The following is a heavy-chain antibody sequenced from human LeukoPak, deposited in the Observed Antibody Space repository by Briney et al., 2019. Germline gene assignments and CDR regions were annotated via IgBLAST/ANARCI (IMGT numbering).Heavy chain of an antibody. CDR2: ITGSGGFT. CDR1: GFPFSTYA. Sequence: HTGGSLRLSCAASGFPFSTYAMNWVRQAPGKGLEWVSVITGSGGFTQYADSVKGRFTISRDNAKKSLYLEMSSLRAEDTAVYYCARDGSFWSGFHAFDLWGQGTVVTVSS. V-gene: IGHV3-23*01. CDR3: ARDGSFWSGFHAFDL. J-gene: IGHJ3*01. D-gene: IGHD3-3*01.